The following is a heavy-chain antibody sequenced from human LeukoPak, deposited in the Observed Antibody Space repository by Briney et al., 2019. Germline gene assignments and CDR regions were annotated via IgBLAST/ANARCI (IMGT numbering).Heavy chain of an antibody. D-gene: IGHD2-21*01. CDR2: INPNSGDN. CDR3: ARGGGIQSCGGKTCFRGFVY. Sequence: ASVTVSCKASGYGFSDYYMHWVRQAPGQGLEYMGWINPNSGDNSCAQKFQGRVSITRDTSITTLYMDLTSLRSDDTAVYFCARGGGIQSCGGKTCFRGFVYWGQGTLVTVSS. CDR1: GYGFSDYY. V-gene: IGHV1-2*02. J-gene: IGHJ4*02.